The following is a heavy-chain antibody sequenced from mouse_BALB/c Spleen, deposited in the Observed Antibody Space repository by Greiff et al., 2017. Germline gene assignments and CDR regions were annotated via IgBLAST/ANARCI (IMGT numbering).Heavy chain of an antibody. CDR2: INPSNGRT. V-gene: IGHV1S81*02. J-gene: IGHJ4*01. CDR1: GYTFTSYW. Sequence: SCKASGYTFTSYWMHWVKQRPGQGLEWIGEINPSNGRTNYNEKFKSKATLTVDKSSSTAYMQLSSLTSEDSAVYYCARVGDAMDYWGQGTSVTVSS. CDR3: ARVGDAMDY. D-gene: IGHD1-1*02.